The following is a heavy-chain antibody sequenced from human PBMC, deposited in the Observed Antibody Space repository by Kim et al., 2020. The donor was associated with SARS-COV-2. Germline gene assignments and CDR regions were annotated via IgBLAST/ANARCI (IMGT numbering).Heavy chain of an antibody. J-gene: IGHJ4*02. CDR3: ARGSRY. Sequence: SSGSTIYYADSVKGRFTISRDNAKNSLYLQMNSLRAEDTAVYYCARGSRYWGQGTLVTVSS. CDR2: SSGSTI. V-gene: IGHV3-48*03.